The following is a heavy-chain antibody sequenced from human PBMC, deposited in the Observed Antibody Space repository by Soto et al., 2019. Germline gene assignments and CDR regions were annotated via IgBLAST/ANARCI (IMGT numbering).Heavy chain of an antibody. CDR3: ARVFASRYLGVFGPYNWFAP. V-gene: IGHV1-46*03. CDR2: INPSGGST. Sequence: ASVKVSCKASGYTFTSYYMHWVRQAPGQGLEWMGIINPSGGSTSYAQKFQGRVTMTRDTSTSTVYMELSSLRSEDTAVYYCARVFASRYLGVFGPYNWFAPWGRGPLVTVSS. J-gene: IGHJ5*02. CDR1: GYTFTSYY. D-gene: IGHD3-3*01.